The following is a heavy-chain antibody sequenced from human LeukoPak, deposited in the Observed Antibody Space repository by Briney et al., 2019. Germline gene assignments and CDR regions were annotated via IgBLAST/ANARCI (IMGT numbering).Heavy chain of an antibody. J-gene: IGHJ6*02. V-gene: IGHV3-30*03. CDR3: ATDQEELLWFGEPGYYGMDV. CDR1: GFTFSSYG. CDR2: ISYDGSNK. Sequence: GSLRLSCAASGFTFSSYGMHWVRQAPGKGLEWVAVISYDGSNKYYADSVKGRFTISRDNSKNTLYLQMNSLRAEDTAVYYCATDQEELLWFGEPGYYGMDVWGQGTTVTVSS. D-gene: IGHD3-10*01.